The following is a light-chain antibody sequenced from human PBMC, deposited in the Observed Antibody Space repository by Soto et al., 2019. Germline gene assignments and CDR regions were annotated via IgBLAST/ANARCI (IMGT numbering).Light chain of an antibody. J-gene: IGLJ2*01. CDR2: RDS. V-gene: IGLV3-9*01. Sequence: SYELIQPLSVSVALGQTARITCGGNNIGSKNVHWYQQKPGQAPVLVIYRDSNRPSGIPERFSGSNSGNTATLTISRAQAGDEADYYCQVWDTHVVFGGGTKVTVL. CDR1: NIGSKN. CDR3: QVWDTHVV.